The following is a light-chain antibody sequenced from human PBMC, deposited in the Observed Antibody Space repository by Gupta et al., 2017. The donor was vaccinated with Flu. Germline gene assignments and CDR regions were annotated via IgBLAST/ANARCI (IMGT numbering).Light chain of an antibody. J-gene: IGKJ1*01. V-gene: IGKV1-8*01. CDR2: FAS. CDR3: QQRSSYLRT. Sequence: PAPFSASPGERVTLTCRASQDISTNLAWYQQKPGQAPRLLIYFASAWASGVPSTFRGSGSGTDFTLTISGLQSEDFAIYYCQQRSSYLRTFGQGTRVEMK. CDR1: QDISTN.